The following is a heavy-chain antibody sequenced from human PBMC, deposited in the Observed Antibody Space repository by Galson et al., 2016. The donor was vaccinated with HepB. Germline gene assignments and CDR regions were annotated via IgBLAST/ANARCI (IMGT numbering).Heavy chain of an antibody. J-gene: IGHJ6*02. V-gene: IGHV3-23*01. CDR3: AKDGYFASGSALYGMDV. CDR1: GFTFTRYA. Sequence: SLRLSYAASGFTFTRYAMTWVRQAPGKGLEWVSSITSSGGNTYYTDSVKGRFTISRDNSQNTLLLQMNSLRVEDTALYYCAKDGYFASGSALYGMDVWGQGTTVTVSS. CDR2: ITSSGGNT. D-gene: IGHD3-10*01.